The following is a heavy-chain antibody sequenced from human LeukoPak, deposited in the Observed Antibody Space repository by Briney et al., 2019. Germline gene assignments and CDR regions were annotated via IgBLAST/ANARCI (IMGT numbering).Heavy chain of an antibody. V-gene: IGHV3-73*01. D-gene: IGHD3-3*01. J-gene: IGHJ6*03. CDR2: IRSKAKSYAT. CDR3: TRREWLLPGNYYYYYMDG. Sequence: GGSLRLSCAASGFTFSGSAMHWVRQASGKGMEWVGRIRSKAKSYATAYAASVKGRFTISRDDSKNTAYLQMNSLKTDDTAVYYGTRREWLLPGNYYYYYMDGSGKGTTVTVSS. CDR1: GFTFSGSA.